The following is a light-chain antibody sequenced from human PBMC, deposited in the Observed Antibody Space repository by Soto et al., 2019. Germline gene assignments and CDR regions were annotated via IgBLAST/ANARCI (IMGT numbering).Light chain of an antibody. Sequence: QSALTQPASVSGSPGQSITISCTGTSSDVGGYDYVSWYQQNPGKAPKLVIYEVSNRPSGVSNRFSGSKSGNTASLTISGLQAEDEADYYCNSYTSSSTWVFGGGTKLTVL. J-gene: IGLJ3*02. CDR1: SSDVGGYDY. V-gene: IGLV2-14*01. CDR2: EVS. CDR3: NSYTSSSTWV.